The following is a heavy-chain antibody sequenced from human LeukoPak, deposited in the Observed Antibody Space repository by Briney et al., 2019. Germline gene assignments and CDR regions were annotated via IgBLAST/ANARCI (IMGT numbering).Heavy chain of an antibody. Sequence: GGSLRLSCAASGFTVSNFYMSWVRQAPGKGLEWVSVIYSGGSTYYADSVKGRFTISRDNSKNTLYLQMNSLRAEDTAVYYCARPSRGYSYGFPFYWGQGTLVTVSS. CDR3: ARPSRGYSYGFPFY. J-gene: IGHJ4*02. CDR1: GFTVSNFY. V-gene: IGHV3-66*04. D-gene: IGHD5-18*01. CDR2: IYSGGST.